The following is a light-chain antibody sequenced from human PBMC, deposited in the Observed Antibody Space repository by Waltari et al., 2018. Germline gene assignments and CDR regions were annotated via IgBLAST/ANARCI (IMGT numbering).Light chain of an antibody. CDR2: DVS. J-gene: IGKJ1*01. V-gene: IGKV3-11*01. Sequence: EIVLTQSPATLSLSPGERATLPCRASQSVSSYLAWYQQKPGQAPRLLIYDVSNRATGIPARFSGNGSGTDFTLTISSLEPEDFAVYYCQQRSNWPPWTFGQGTKVEIK. CDR1: QSVSSY. CDR3: QQRSNWPPWT.